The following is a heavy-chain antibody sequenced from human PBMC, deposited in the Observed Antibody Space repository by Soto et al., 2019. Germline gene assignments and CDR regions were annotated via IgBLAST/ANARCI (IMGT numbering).Heavy chain of an antibody. CDR2: IAYDGRNK. J-gene: IGHJ4*02. CDR3: ARDYSSYGPFDY. CDR1: GFTFSSYA. D-gene: IGHD5-18*01. V-gene: IGHV3-30*04. Sequence: GGSLRLSCAASGFTFSSYAMHWVRQAPGKGLEWVAVIAYDGRNKYYADSVKGRFTISRDNSKNTLYLQMNSLRIEDTAVYYCARDYSSYGPFDYWGQGTLVTVSS.